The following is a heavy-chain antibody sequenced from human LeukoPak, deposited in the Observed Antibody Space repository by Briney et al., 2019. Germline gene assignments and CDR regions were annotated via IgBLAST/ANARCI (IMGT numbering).Heavy chain of an antibody. CDR1: GDSISGYY. CDR2: IYSSGNT. Sequence: SETLSLTCTVPGDSISGYYWSWIRQPPGKGLEWVGYIYSSGNTNYNPSLKSRVTISVDTSKNQFSLKLSSVTAADTAVYYCARDISRGYNWFDPWGQGTLVTVSS. V-gene: IGHV4-59*01. CDR3: ARDISRGYNWFDP. J-gene: IGHJ5*02. D-gene: IGHD6-25*01.